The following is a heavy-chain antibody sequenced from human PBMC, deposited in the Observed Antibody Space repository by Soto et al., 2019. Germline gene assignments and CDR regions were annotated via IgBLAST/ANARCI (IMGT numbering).Heavy chain of an antibody. CDR3: ARGGFADLGVDY. Sequence: QEQLVESGGGVVQPGRSLRLSCAASGFNFINYAMHWVRQAPGKGLEWVAIIWPDGSNKKYADSVKGRFTISRENSRNTVYLQMTSLRVEDTAVYYCARGGFADLGVDYWGQGTLVTVSS. CDR1: GFNFINYA. D-gene: IGHD3-16*01. J-gene: IGHJ4*02. CDR2: IWPDGSNK. V-gene: IGHV3-33*01.